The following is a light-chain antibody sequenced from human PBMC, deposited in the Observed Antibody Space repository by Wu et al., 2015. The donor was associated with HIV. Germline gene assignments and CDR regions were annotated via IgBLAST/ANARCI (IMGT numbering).Light chain of an antibody. CDR1: ESVSRS. Sequence: EVVMTQSPATLSVSPGERVTLSCRASESVSRSVVWYQQKPGQAPRLLIYGASTRATGIPARFSGSASGTEFTLTISSLQSEDVAVYYCHQYNKWAFGPGTKVEIK. CDR2: GAS. V-gene: IGKV3-15*01. J-gene: IGKJ3*01. CDR3: HQYNKWA.